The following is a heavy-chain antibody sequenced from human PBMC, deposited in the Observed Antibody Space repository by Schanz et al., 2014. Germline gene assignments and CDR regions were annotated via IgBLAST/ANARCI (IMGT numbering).Heavy chain of an antibody. CDR2: INPSGGST. D-gene: IGHD6-6*01. J-gene: IGHJ4*02. Sequence: QVQLVQSGAEVKKPGASVKVSCKASGYTFVSYSMHWVRQAPGQGLEWMGIINPSGGSTRYGQKCQCRITVTTDTSTSTVYLELSSLRSDDTAVYYCGRGFSRSYIDFWGQGTLITVSS. V-gene: IGHV1-46*03. CDR1: GYTFVSYS. CDR3: GRGFSRSYIDF.